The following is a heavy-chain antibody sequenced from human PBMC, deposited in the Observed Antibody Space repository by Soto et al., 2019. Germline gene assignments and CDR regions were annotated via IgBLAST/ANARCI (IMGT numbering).Heavy chain of an antibody. D-gene: IGHD1-20*01. CDR2: IYYSGNT. CDR3: ARRVTYNIYWDY. J-gene: IGHJ4*02. CDR1: GSSISSTSYY. Sequence: SETLSLTCTVSGSSISSTSYYWGWFRHPPGEGLEWIGSIYYSGNTSYNPSLKSRVTISVDTSKNQFSLKVSSVTAADTAVCYCARRVTYNIYWDYWGQGTRVTVSS. V-gene: IGHV4-39*01.